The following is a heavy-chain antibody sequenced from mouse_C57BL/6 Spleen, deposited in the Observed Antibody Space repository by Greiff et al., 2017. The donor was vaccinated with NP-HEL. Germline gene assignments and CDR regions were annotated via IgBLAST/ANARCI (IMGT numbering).Heavy chain of an antibody. CDR3: ARDSNYPYAMDY. CDR2: ISSGSSTI. CDR1: GFTFSDYG. D-gene: IGHD2-5*01. V-gene: IGHV5-17*01. J-gene: IGHJ4*01. Sequence: DVQLQESGGGLVKPGGSLKLSCAASGFTFSDYGMHWVRQAPEKGLEWVAYISSGSSTIDYADTVKGRFPISRDNAKNTLFLQMTSLRSEDTAMYYCARDSNYPYAMDYWGQGTSVTVSS.